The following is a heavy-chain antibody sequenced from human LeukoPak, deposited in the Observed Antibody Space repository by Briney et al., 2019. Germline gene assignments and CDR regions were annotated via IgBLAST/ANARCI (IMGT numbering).Heavy chain of an antibody. CDR2: LCYSGSP. V-gene: IGHV4-39*01. CDR1: GDSNSSSRYY. Sequence: SEPLSLICTVSGDSNSSSRYYWRWIRKPPGKGLERTGSLCYSGSPYYNPSPKSRVTISVDTSKNQFSLKLSSVTAADTAVYYCARAAGSIAAATSYYFDYWGQGTLVTVSS. CDR3: ARAAGSIAAATSYYFDY. J-gene: IGHJ4*02. D-gene: IGHD6-13*01.